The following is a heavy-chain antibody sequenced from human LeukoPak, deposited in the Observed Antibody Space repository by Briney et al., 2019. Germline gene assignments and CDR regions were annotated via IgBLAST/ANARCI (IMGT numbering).Heavy chain of an antibody. CDR3: AREGRGAAAGMDY. Sequence: KPSETLSLTCTVSGGSISSSSYYWSWIRQPAGKGLEWIGRIYTSGSTNYNPSLKSRVTMSVDTSKNQFSLNLSSVTAADTAVYYCAREGRGAAAGMDYWGQGTLVTVSS. CDR1: GGSISSSSYY. J-gene: IGHJ4*02. D-gene: IGHD6-13*01. CDR2: IYTSGST. V-gene: IGHV4-61*02.